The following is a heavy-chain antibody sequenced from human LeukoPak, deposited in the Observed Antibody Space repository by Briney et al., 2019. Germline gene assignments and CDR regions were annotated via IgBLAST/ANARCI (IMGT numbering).Heavy chain of an antibody. Sequence: GGSLRLSCAASGFTFSSYWMHWVRQAPGKGLVWVSRINSDGSSTSYADSVKGRFTISRDNAKNTLYLQMNSLRAEDTAVYYCARDAGGLRLGELSPIDYWGQGTLVTVSS. CDR2: INSDGSST. J-gene: IGHJ4*02. CDR1: GFTFSSYW. V-gene: IGHV3-74*01. CDR3: ARDAGGLRLGELSPIDY. D-gene: IGHD3-16*02.